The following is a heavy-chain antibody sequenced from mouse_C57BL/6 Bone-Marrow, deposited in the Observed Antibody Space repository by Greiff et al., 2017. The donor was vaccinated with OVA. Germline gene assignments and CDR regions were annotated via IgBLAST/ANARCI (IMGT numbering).Heavy chain of an antibody. Sequence: QVQLQQSGAEVVRPGASVKLSCKASGYTFTDHYIHWVKQRPGQGLEWIARIYPGSGNTYYNEKFKGKATLTAEKSSNTAYMQLSSLTSEDSAVYFCARDDSYFFEYWGQGTTLTVSS. CDR1: GYTFTDHY. J-gene: IGHJ2*01. CDR2: IYPGSGNT. V-gene: IGHV1-76*01. D-gene: IGHD2-3*01. CDR3: ARDDSYFFEY.